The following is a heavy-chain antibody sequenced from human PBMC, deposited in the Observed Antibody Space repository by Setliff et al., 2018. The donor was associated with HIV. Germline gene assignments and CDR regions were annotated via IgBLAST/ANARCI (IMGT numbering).Heavy chain of an antibody. Sequence: GGSLRLSCAASGFTFSTYGMHWLRQAPGKGLEWVTFIRYDGSDIHYADSVKGRFTISRDNSKNTLYLQMNSLRVEDAAVYYCAKDLGLREGSSPFDNWGQGTLVTVS. CDR3: AKDLGLREGSSPFDN. D-gene: IGHD3-16*01. J-gene: IGHJ4*02. V-gene: IGHV3-30*02. CDR1: GFTFSTYG. CDR2: IRYDGSDI.